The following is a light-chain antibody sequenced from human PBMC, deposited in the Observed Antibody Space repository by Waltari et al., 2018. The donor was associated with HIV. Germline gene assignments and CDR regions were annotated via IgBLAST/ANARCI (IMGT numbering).Light chain of an antibody. CDR2: SNN. CDR3: AAWDDSRNGEVI. Sequence: QSVLTQPPSASGTPGQRVTISCSGRNSNIGSNSVNWYQLVPGTAPKLLIYSNNQRPSGVPDRFSGSKSGNSASLAISGLRSEDEADYYCAAWDDSRNGEVIFGGGTKLTVL. CDR1: NSNIGSNS. J-gene: IGLJ2*01. V-gene: IGLV1-44*01.